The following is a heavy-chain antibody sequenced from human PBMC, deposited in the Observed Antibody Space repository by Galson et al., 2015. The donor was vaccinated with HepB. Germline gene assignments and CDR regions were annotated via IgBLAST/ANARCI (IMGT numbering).Heavy chain of an antibody. CDR1: GFTFTSSA. J-gene: IGHJ4*02. CDR2: IVVGSGNT. V-gene: IGHV1-58*01. CDR3: AATRRWGDILTGYLFDY. Sequence: SVKVSCKASGFTFTSSAVQWVRQARGQRLEWIGWIVVGSGNTNYAQKFQERVTITRDMSTSTAYMELSSLRSEDTAVYYCAATRRWGDILTGYLFDYWGQGTLVTVSS. D-gene: IGHD3-9*01.